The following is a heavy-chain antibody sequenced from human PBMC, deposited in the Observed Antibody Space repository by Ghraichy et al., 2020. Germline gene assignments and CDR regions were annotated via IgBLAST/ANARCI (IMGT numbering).Heavy chain of an antibody. D-gene: IGHD2-2*01. Sequence: GESLNISCAASGFSFDDYTMHWVRQGPEKGLEWVSLITWDGGTTDYADSVKGRFPISRDNSKHSLYLQMNSLKTEDTALYYCAKEGSSTRPFDSWGQGTLVTVSS. CDR2: ITWDGGTT. V-gene: IGHV3-43*01. CDR3: AKEGSSTRPFDS. J-gene: IGHJ4*02. CDR1: GFSFDDYT.